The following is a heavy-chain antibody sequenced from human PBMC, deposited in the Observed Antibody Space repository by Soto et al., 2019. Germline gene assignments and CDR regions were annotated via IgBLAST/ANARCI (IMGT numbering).Heavy chain of an antibody. J-gene: IGHJ3*02. V-gene: IGHV5-51*01. Sequence: GESLKISCKGSGYSFTSYWIGWVRQMPGKGLEWMGIIYPGDSDTRYSPSFQGQVTISADKSISTAYLQWSSLKASDTAMYYCARDTYYYDSSGYYPSHAFDIWGQGTMVTVSS. CDR3: ARDTYYYDSSGYYPSHAFDI. D-gene: IGHD3-22*01. CDR1: GYSFTSYW. CDR2: IYPGDSDT.